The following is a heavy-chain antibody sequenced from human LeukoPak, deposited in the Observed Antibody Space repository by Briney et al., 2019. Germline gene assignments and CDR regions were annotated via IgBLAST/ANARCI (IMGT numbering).Heavy chain of an antibody. CDR3: AKSKGYSSSWPLDY. V-gene: IGHV3-23*01. Sequence: GGSLRLSCAASGFTFSSYGMSWVRQAPGKGLEWVSAISGSGGSTYYADSVKGRFTISRDNSKNTLYLQMNSLRAEDTAVYYCAKSKGYSSSWPLDYWGQGTLVTVSS. CDR1: GFTFSSYG. J-gene: IGHJ4*02. D-gene: IGHD6-13*01. CDR2: ISGSGGST.